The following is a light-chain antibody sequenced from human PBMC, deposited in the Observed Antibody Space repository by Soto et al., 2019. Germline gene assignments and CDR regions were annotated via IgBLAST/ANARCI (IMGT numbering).Light chain of an antibody. CDR3: QKYSSAPT. J-gene: IGKJ4*01. CDR2: AAS. V-gene: IGKV1-27*01. CDR1: QAIRNS. Sequence: DIQMTQSPSSLSASVGDRVTISCRASQAIRNSLAWYQQKPGSLPNLLIYAASTLQSGVPSRFRCRGSWNKFHFNISSLQPEDVATYFCQKYSSAPTFGGGTKVEIK.